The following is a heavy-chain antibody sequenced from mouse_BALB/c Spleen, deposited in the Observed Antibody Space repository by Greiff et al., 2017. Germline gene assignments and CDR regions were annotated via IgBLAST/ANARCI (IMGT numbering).Heavy chain of an antibody. V-gene: IGHV1-37*01. CDR1: GYSFTGYF. Sequence: VLLKQSGPELVKPGASVKISCKASGYSFTGYFMNWVKQSHGKSLEWIGRINPYNGDTFYNQKFKGKATLTVDKSSSTIRMELLCLTSEDSAVYYCGREGRGLGFDNWGEGTALTVSS. J-gene: IGHJ2*01. CDR3: GREGRGLGFDN. D-gene: IGHD3-2*02. CDR2: INPYNGDT.